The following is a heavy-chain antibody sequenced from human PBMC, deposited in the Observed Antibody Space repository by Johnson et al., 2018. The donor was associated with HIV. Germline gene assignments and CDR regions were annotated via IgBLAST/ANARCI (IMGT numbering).Heavy chain of an antibody. Sequence: VESGGGVVQPGRSLRLSCAASGFTFSSYAMHWVRQAPGKGLEWVAVIPYDGYNKYYADSVKGRFTISRDNSKNTLYLQMNSLRAEDTAVYYCAREGAWEVRPGAFDIWGQGTMVTVSS. D-gene: IGHD1-26*01. J-gene: IGHJ3*02. CDR2: IPYDGYNK. V-gene: IGHV3-30-3*01. CDR1: GFTFSSYA. CDR3: AREGAWEVRPGAFDI.